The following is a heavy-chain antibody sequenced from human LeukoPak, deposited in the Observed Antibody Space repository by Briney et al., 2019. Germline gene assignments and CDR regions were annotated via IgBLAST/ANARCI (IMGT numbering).Heavy chain of an antibody. CDR2: IYHSGST. D-gene: IGHD3-3*01. CDR1: GYSISSGYY. Sequence: PAETLSLTCAVSGYSISSGYYWGWIRQPPGKGLEWTGSIYHSGSTYYNPSLKSRVTISVDTSKNQFSLKLSSVTAADTAVYYCARDGLGGITIFGVNWFDPWGQGTLVTVSS. J-gene: IGHJ5*02. V-gene: IGHV4-38-2*02. CDR3: ARDGLGGITIFGVNWFDP.